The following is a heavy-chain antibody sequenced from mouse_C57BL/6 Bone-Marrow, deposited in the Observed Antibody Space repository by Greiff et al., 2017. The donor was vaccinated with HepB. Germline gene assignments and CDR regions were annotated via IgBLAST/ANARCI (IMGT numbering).Heavy chain of an antibody. V-gene: IGHV1-52*01. CDR3: ARSWYGYPYAMDY. Sequence: QLQQPGAELVRPGSSVKLSCKASGYTFTSYWMHWVKQRPIQGLEWIGNIDPSDSETHYNQKFKDKATLTVDKSSSTAYMQLSSLTSEDSAVYYCARSWYGYPYAMDYWGQGTSVTVSS. CDR2: IDPSDSET. D-gene: IGHD2-2*01. CDR1: GYTFTSYW. J-gene: IGHJ4*01.